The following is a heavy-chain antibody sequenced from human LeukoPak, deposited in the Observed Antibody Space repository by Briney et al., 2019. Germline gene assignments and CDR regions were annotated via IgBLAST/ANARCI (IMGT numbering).Heavy chain of an antibody. Sequence: GGSLRLSCAASGFTFSSYSMNWVRQAPGKGLEWVSYISSSSSTIYYADSVKGRLTISRDNAKNSLYLQMNSRRAEYTAVYYCARGYCSSTSCYTDFDYWGQGTLVTVSS. V-gene: IGHV3-48*04. D-gene: IGHD2-2*02. J-gene: IGHJ4*02. CDR1: GFTFSSYS. CDR3: ARGYCSSTSCYTDFDY. CDR2: ISSSSSTI.